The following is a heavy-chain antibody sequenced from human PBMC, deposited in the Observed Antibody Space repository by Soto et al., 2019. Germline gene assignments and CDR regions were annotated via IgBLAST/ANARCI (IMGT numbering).Heavy chain of an antibody. CDR1: GGSISSSSYY. CDR2: IYYSGST. Sequence: SETLSLTCTVSGGSISSSSYYWGWIRQPPGKGLEWIGSIYYSGSTYYNPSLKSRVTISVDTSKNQFSLKLSSVTAADTAVYYCARLRVPGRFHSWGQGTLVTASS. CDR3: ARLRVPGRFHS. J-gene: IGHJ4*02. D-gene: IGHD2-2*01. V-gene: IGHV4-39*01.